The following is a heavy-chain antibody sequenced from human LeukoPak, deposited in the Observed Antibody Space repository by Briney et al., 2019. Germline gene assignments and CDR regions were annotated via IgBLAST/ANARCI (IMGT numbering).Heavy chain of an antibody. CDR1: GFTFSSYA. Sequence: GGSLRLSCAASGFTFSSYAMSWVRQAPGKGLEWVSVIYSGGSTYYADSVKGRFTISRDNSKNTLYLQMNSLRAEDTAVYYCASTRGSDTAMVIYYYYMDVWGKGTTVTISS. CDR3: ASTRGSDTAMVIYYYYMDV. D-gene: IGHD5-18*01. CDR2: IYSGGST. J-gene: IGHJ6*03. V-gene: IGHV3-66*01.